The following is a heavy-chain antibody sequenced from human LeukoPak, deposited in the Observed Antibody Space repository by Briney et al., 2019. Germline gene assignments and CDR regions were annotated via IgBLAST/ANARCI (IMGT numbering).Heavy chain of an antibody. J-gene: IGHJ4*02. CDR2: ISSSSSYI. Sequence: GGSLRLSCAASGFTFSSYSMNWVRQAPGQGLEWVSSISSSSSYIYYADSVKGRFTISRDNAKNSLYPQMNSLRAEDTAVYYCARDESGYWGQGTLVTVSS. CDR3: ARDESGY. V-gene: IGHV3-21*01. CDR1: GFTFSSYS.